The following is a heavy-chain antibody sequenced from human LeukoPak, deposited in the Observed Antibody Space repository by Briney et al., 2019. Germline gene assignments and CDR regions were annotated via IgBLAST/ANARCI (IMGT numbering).Heavy chain of an antibody. J-gene: IGHJ4*02. CDR2: ISGSGGST. CDR3: ARAPSGSYYPYFDY. V-gene: IGHV3-23*01. D-gene: IGHD1-26*01. CDR1: GFTFSSYG. Sequence: GGSLRLSCAASGFTFSSYGMSWVRQAPGKGLEWVSAISGSGGSTYYADSVKGRFTISRDNSKNTLYLQMNSLRAEDTAVYYCARAPSGSYYPYFDYWGQGTLVTVSS.